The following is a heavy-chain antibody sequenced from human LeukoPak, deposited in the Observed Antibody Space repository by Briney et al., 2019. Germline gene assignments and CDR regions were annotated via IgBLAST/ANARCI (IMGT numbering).Heavy chain of an antibody. D-gene: IGHD3-10*01. Sequence: PSETLSLTCTVSGGSISSSSYYWGWIRQPPGKGLEWIGSIYYSGSTYYNPSLKSRVTISVDTSKNQFSLKLSSVTAADTAVYYCARRGSYYYGSGSWIDYWGQGTLVTVSS. J-gene: IGHJ4*02. V-gene: IGHV4-39*01. CDR1: GGSISSSSYY. CDR3: ARRGSYYYGSGSWIDY. CDR2: IYYSGST.